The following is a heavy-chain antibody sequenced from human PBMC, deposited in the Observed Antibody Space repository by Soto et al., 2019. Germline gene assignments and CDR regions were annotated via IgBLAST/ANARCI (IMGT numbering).Heavy chain of an antibody. CDR1: GFSLNTDGVG. J-gene: IGHJ4*02. V-gene: IGHV2-5*02. Sequence: QITLKESGPTLVKPTQTLTLTCTFSGFSLNTDGVGVAWIRRPPGKALEWLAVIYWDDDKRYSPSLKTRLTITKDTSKNQVVLTMTNMDPVDTATYYCAHGRDVYNKGAFDYWGQGTLVTVSS. CDR3: AHGRDVYNKGAFDY. CDR2: IYWDDDK. D-gene: IGHD4-4*01.